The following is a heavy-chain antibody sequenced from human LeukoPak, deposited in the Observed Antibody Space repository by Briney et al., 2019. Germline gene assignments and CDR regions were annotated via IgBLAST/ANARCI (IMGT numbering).Heavy chain of an antibody. CDR1: GHTFTSYD. CDR3: MSTSNWGSVIFDY. V-gene: IGHV1-8*01. D-gene: IGHD7-27*01. CDR2: MDSNSDNT. J-gene: IGHJ4*02. Sequence: GASVKVSCKASGHTFTSYDIHWVRQATGQGLEWMGWMDSNSDNTVYAQRFQGRVTMTRNTSITTAYMELRGLRSEDTAVYYCMSTSNWGSVIFDYWGQGTLVTVSS.